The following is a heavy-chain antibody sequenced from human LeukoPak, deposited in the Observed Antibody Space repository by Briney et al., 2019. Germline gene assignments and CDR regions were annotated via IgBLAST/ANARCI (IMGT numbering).Heavy chain of an antibody. D-gene: IGHD6-13*01. J-gene: IGHJ4*02. V-gene: IGHV3-33*01. Sequence: QPGRSLRLSCAASGFTFSSDGMHWVRQAPGKGLEWVAVIWYDGSNKYYADSVKGRFTISRDNSKNTLYLQMNSLRAEDTAVYYCARDAAGFDYWGQGTLVTVSS. CDR3: ARDAAGFDY. CDR2: IWYDGSNK. CDR1: GFTFSSDG.